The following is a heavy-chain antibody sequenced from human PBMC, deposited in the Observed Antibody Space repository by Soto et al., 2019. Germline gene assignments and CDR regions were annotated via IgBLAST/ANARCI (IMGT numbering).Heavy chain of an antibody. D-gene: IGHD2-15*01. Sequence: QVQLVESGGGVVQPGRSLRLSCAASGFTFSSYGMHWVRQAPGKGLEWVAVIWYDGSNKYYADSVKGRFTISRDNSKNTLYLPMNSLREEYTAVYYCAREGCRGGSCYSVRYYYMGVWGKGTTVTVSS. CDR2: IWYDGSNK. CDR3: AREGCRGGSCYSVRYYYMGV. J-gene: IGHJ6*03. CDR1: GFTFSSYG. V-gene: IGHV3-33*01.